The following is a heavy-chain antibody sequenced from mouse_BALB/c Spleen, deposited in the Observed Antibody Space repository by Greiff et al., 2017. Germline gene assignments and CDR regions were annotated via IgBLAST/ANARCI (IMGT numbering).Heavy chain of an antibody. J-gene: IGHJ4*01. D-gene: IGHD1-1*01. CDR1: GYTFTSYY. CDR3: TRGGITTVVATRYYAMDY. CDR2: INPSNGGT. Sequence: VQLQQSGAELVKPGASVKLSCKASGYTFTSYYMYWVKQRPGQGLEWIGEINPSNGGTNFNEKFKSKATLTVDKSSSTAYMQLSSLTSEDSAVYYCTRGGITTVVATRYYAMDYWGQGTSVTVSS. V-gene: IGHV1S81*02.